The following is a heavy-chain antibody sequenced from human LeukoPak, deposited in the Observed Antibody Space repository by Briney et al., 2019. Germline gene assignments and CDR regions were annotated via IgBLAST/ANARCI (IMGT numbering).Heavy chain of an antibody. CDR2: LSPSGDMP. CDR1: GFTFSSHG. D-gene: IGHD5-18*01. Sequence: GGSLRLSCVASGFTFSSHGMNWVRQAPGKGLEWVSGLSPSGDMPYYADSVKGRFTISRDNSKNTVYLQMNSLGAEDTAVYFCAKDSAWIQFDDWGQGTLVTVSS. CDR3: AKDSAWIQFDD. V-gene: IGHV3-23*01. J-gene: IGHJ4*02.